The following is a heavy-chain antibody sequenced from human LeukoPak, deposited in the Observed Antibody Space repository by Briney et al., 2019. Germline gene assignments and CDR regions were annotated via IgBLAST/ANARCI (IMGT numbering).Heavy chain of an antibody. V-gene: IGHV4-39*01. Sequence: PSETLSLTCTVSGGSISSSSYYWGWIRQPPGKGLEWIGSLYYSGSTYYNPSLESRVTISVDTSKNQFSLKLSSVTAADTAVYYCARHFGGADSYDSGSILFYYYYYMDVWGKGTTVTISS. CDR1: GGSISSSSYY. D-gene: IGHD3-10*01. J-gene: IGHJ6*03. CDR2: LYYSGST. CDR3: ARHFGGADSYDSGSILFYYYYYMDV.